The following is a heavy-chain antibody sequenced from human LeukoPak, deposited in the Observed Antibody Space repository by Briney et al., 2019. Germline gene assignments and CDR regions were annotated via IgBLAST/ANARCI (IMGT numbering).Heavy chain of an antibody. CDR3: ARDGLEYSSRAGAFDI. J-gene: IGHJ3*02. CDR1: GGSVSSGSYY. CDR2: IYYSGST. D-gene: IGHD6-6*01. Sequence: PSETLSLTCTVSGGSVSSGSYYWSWIRQPPGKGLEWIGYIYYSGSTNYNPSLKSRVTISVDTSKNQFSLKLSSVTAADTAVYYCARDGLEYSSRAGAFDIWGQGTMVTVSS. V-gene: IGHV4-61*01.